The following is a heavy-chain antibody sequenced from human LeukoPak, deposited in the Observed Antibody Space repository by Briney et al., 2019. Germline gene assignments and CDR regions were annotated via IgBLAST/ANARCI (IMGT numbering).Heavy chain of an antibody. D-gene: IGHD3-10*01. CDR2: IRSDGSNK. CDR1: GFTFSNG. Sequence: PGGSLRLSCAASGFTFSNGMHWVRQAPGKGLEWVTFIRSDGSNKYYADSVKGRFTIPSDISKNTLYLQMNSLRAEDTAVYYCARARKSGGITMLRGVKDRGWFDPWGQGTLVTVSS. J-gene: IGHJ5*02. CDR3: ARARKSGGITMLRGVKDRGWFDP. V-gene: IGHV3-30*02.